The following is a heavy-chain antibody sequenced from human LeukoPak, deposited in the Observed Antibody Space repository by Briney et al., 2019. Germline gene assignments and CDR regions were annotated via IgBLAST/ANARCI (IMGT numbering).Heavy chain of an antibody. CDR1: GYTFTSYG. J-gene: IGHJ4*02. Sequence: ASVKVSCKASGYTFTSYGISWVRQAPGQGREWMGWISAYNGNTNYAQKLQGRVTMTTDTSTSPAYMELRSLRSDDTAVYYCAVTGYSSGWEVYWGQGTLVTVSS. V-gene: IGHV1-18*01. CDR3: AVTGYSSGWEVY. D-gene: IGHD6-19*01. CDR2: ISAYNGNT.